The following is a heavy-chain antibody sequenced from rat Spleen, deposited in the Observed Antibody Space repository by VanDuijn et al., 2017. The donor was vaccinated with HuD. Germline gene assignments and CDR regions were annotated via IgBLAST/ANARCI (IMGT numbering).Heavy chain of an antibody. V-gene: IGHV5-22*01. CDR1: GFTFSDYY. D-gene: IGHD1-11*01. J-gene: IGHJ2*01. CDR2: ISYEGSST. CDR3: ARQNYGGYSEGYFDY. Sequence: EVQLVESGGGLVQPGRSLKLSCAASGFTFSDYYMAWVRQAPKKGLEWVASISYEGSSTYYGDSVKGRFTNSRDNAKSTLYLQMNSLRSEDTATYYCARQNYGGYSEGYFDYWGQGVMVTVSS.